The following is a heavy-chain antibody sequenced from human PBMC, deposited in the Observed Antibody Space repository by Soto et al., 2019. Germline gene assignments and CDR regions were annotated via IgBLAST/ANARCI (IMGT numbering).Heavy chain of an antibody. D-gene: IGHD6-13*01. CDR3: ARRLVPNNWFDP. V-gene: IGHV5-51*01. J-gene: IGHJ5*02. CDR1: GYSFTSYW. CDR2: IYPGDSDT. Sequence: ESLKISCKGSGYSFTSYWIGWVRQMPGEGLEWMGIIYPGDSDTRYSPSFQGQVTISADKSISTAYLQGSSLKASDTAMYYCARRLVPNNWFDPWGQGTLVTVSS.